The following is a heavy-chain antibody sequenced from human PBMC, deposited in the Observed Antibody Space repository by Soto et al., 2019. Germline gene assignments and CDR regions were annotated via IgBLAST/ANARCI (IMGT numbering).Heavy chain of an antibody. CDR2: IHYSGST. D-gene: IGHD3-9*01. V-gene: IGHV4-61*01. CDR3: ARPSSPYFESVSAFDP. J-gene: IGHJ5*02. CDR1: GGSVSSGSYY. Sequence: PSETLSLTCTVSGGSVSSGSYYLSWIRQPPGKGLEWIGYIHYSGSTKYNPSLKSRVNISADTSKNQFSLKLRSVTAADTAVYYCARPSSPYFESVSAFDPWGQGILVTVSS.